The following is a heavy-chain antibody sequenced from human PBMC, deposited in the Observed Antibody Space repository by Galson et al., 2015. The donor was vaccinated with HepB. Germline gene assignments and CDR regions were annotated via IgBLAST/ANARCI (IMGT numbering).Heavy chain of an antibody. CDR3: ARALGPATGGHLEY. CDR1: GYTFDGYW. CDR2: IHPSDSET. D-gene: IGHD2-8*02. Sequence: QSGAEVKKPGESLKISCRGSGYTFDGYWIAWVRQMPGKGLEWMGIIHPSDSETRYSPSFQGQVTISADKSISSAYLQWVSLKASDNAMYYCARALGPATGGHLEYWGQGTLVTVSS. V-gene: IGHV5-51*01. J-gene: IGHJ4*02.